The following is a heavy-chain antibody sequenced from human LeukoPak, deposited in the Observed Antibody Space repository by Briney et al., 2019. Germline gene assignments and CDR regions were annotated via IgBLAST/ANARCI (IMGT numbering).Heavy chain of an antibody. V-gene: IGHV1-69*08. Sequence: SVKVSCKTSGGTFSTYTFSWVRQAPGQGLEWMGRIIPFLPTTNYAQRFQGRVTITADESTTTVYMEVSRLRSEDTAVYYCASDQYGGNPIDSWGQGTLVTVSS. J-gene: IGHJ5*01. CDR2: IIPFLPTT. CDR3: ASDQYGGNPIDS. D-gene: IGHD4/OR15-4a*01. CDR1: GGTFSTYT.